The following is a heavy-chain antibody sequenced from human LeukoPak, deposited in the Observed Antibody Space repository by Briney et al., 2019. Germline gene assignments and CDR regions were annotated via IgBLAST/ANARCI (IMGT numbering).Heavy chain of an antibody. J-gene: IGHJ5*02. D-gene: IGHD3-9*01. CDR3: ARGRAGHYDILTGYYLGGGWFDP. Sequence: SETLSLTCTVSGGSISSYYWSWIRQPAGKGLEWIGRIYTSGSTNYNPSLKSRVTMSVDTSKNQFSLKLSSVTAADTAVYYCARGRAGHYDILTGYYLGGGWFDPWGQGTLVTVSS. V-gene: IGHV4-4*07. CDR1: GGSISSYY. CDR2: IYTSGST.